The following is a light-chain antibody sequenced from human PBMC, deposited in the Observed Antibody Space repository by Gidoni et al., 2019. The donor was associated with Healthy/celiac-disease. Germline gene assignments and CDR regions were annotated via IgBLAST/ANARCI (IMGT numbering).Light chain of an antibody. CDR1: QGISSA. V-gene: IGKV1-13*02. CDR3: QQFNSYPYT. J-gene: IGKJ2*01. Sequence: AIQLTQSPSSLSASVGERVTITRRASQGISSALAWYQQKPGKAPKLLIYDASSLESGVPSRFSGSGSGTDFTLTISSLQPEDFATYYCQQFNSYPYTFGQGTKLEIK. CDR2: DAS.